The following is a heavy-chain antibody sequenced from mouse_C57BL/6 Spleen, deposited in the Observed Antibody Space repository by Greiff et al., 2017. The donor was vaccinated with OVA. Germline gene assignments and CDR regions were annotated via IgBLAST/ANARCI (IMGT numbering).Heavy chain of an antibody. CDR2: IYPGDGDT. D-gene: IGHD1-1*01. Sequence: QVQLQQSGPELVKPGASVKISCKASGYAFSSSWMNWVKQRPGKGLEWIGRIYPGDGDTNYNGKFKGKATLTADKSSSTAYMQLSSLTSEDSAVYFCARSLLYFDYWGQGTTLTVSS. J-gene: IGHJ2*01. V-gene: IGHV1-82*01. CDR1: GYAFSSSW. CDR3: ARSLLYFDY.